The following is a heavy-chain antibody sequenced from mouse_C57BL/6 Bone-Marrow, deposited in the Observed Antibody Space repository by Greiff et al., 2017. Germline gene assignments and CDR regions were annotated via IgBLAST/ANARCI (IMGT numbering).Heavy chain of an antibody. D-gene: IGHD1-1*01. CDR3: ARRRPYYYGSMYFDV. V-gene: IGHV1-82*01. Sequence: QVQLQQSGPELVKPGASVKISCKASGYAFSSSWMNWVKQRPGKGLEWIGRIYPGDGDTNYNGKFKGQATLTADKSSSTAYMQLSSLTSEDSAVYFCARRRPYYYGSMYFDVWGTGTTVTVSS. J-gene: IGHJ1*03. CDR2: IYPGDGDT. CDR1: GYAFSSSW.